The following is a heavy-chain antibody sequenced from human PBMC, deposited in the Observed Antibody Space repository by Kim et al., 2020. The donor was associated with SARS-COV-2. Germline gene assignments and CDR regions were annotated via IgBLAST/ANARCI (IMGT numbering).Heavy chain of an antibody. Sequence: GGSLRLSCEASGINLSDYFMGWIRQAPGKGLEWLANIGTSGITAEYAASVEGRFTISRDNAKNSLYLQLNNLRVDDTAMYYCARSLGDHDPSGIPWGQGTLVTVSS. V-gene: IGHV3-11*01. D-gene: IGHD1-1*01. CDR2: IGTSGITA. CDR1: GINLSDYF. J-gene: IGHJ5*02. CDR3: ARSLGDHDPSGIP.